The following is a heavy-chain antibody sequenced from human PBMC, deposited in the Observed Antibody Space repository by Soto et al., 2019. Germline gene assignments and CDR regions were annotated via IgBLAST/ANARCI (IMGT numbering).Heavy chain of an antibody. CDR2: INAGNGNT. V-gene: IGHV1-3*01. J-gene: IGHJ6*03. D-gene: IGHD1-7*01. Sequence: GASVKVSCKASGYTFTSYAMHWVRQAPGQRLEWMGWINAGNGNTKYSQKFQGRVTITRDTSASTAYMELSSLRSEDTAVYYCARVLLKLASTPMYNWNYDYYMDVWGKGTTVTVSS. CDR1: GYTFTSYA. CDR3: ARVLLKLASTPMYNWNYDYYMDV.